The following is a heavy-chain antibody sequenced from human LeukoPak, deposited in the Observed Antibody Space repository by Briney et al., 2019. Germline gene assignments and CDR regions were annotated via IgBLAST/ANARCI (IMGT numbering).Heavy chain of an antibody. V-gene: IGHV1-2*02. CDR3: ATIGDHGWFDP. Sequence: ASVKVSCKASGYTFSGYYMFWVRQAPGQGLEWMGWINPNSGDTKYAQKFQGRVTMTRDASISTGYMELSRLRSDDTAVYYCATIGDHGWFDPWGQGTLVIVSS. CDR1: GYTFSGYY. CDR2: INPNSGDT. J-gene: IGHJ5*02. D-gene: IGHD4-17*01.